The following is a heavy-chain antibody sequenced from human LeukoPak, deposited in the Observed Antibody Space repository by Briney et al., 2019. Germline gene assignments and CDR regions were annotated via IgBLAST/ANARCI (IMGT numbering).Heavy chain of an antibody. CDR2: IIPIFGTA. J-gene: IGHJ4*02. V-gene: IGHV1-69*05. D-gene: IGHD3-22*01. Sequence: WASVKVSCKASGYTFTSYGISWVRQAPGQGLEWMGRIIPIFGTANYAQKFQGRATITTDESTSTAYMELSSLRSEDTAVYYCARGSYYYDSSGYFDYWGQGTLVTVSS. CDR1: GYTFTSYG. CDR3: ARGSYYYDSSGYFDY.